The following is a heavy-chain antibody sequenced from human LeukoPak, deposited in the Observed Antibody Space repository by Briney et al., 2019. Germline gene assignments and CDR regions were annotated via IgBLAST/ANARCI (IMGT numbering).Heavy chain of an antibody. CDR3: ARRGYCSGGSCYPNWFDP. Sequence: SETLSLTCTVSGGSISSYYWSWIRQPPGKGLEWIGYIYYSGSTNYNPSLKSRVTISVDTSKNQFSLKLSSVTAADTAVYYCARRGYCSGGSCYPNWFDPRGQGTLVTVSS. V-gene: IGHV4-59*08. D-gene: IGHD2-15*01. CDR1: GGSISSYY. J-gene: IGHJ5*02. CDR2: IYYSGST.